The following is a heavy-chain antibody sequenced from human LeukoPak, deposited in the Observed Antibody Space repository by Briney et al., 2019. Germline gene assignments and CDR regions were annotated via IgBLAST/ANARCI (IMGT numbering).Heavy chain of an antibody. D-gene: IGHD3-22*01. Sequence: KPSETLSLTCTVSGGSICSYYWSWIRQPAGKGLEWIGRIYTSGSTNYNPSLKSRVTMSVDTSKNQFSLKLSSVTAADTAVYYCARDGPITMIEGAFDIWGQGTMVTVSS. J-gene: IGHJ3*02. V-gene: IGHV4-4*07. CDR1: GGSICSYY. CDR2: IYTSGST. CDR3: ARDGPITMIEGAFDI.